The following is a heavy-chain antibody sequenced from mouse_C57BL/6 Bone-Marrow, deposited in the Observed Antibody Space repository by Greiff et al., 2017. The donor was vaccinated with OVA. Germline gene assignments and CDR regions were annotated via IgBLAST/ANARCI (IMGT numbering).Heavy chain of an antibody. V-gene: IGHV1-64*01. CDR1: GYTFTSYW. CDR3: ARWGAIYYDYDEPAWFAY. CDR2: IHPNSGST. Sequence: VQLQQPGAELVKPGASVKLSCKASGYTFTSYWMHWVKQRPGQGLEWIGMIHPNSGSTNYNEKFKSKATLTVDKSSSTAYMQLSSLTSEDSAVYYCARWGAIYYDYDEPAWFAYWGQGTLVTVSA. D-gene: IGHD2-4*01. J-gene: IGHJ3*01.